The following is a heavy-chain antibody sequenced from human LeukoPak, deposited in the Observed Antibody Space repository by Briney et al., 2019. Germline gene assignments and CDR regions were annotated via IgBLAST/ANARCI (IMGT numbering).Heavy chain of an antibody. V-gene: IGHV3-49*04. CDR1: GFTFDDYG. Sequence: GGSLRLSCAASGFTFDDYGMSWVRQAPGKGLEWVGFIRSKAYGGTTEYAASVRARFTISRDDSKSIAYLQMNSLKTEDTAVYYCTRGGSGWYWGSFDYWGQGTLVTVSS. CDR3: TRGGSGWYWGSFDY. J-gene: IGHJ4*02. CDR2: IRSKAYGGTT. D-gene: IGHD6-19*01.